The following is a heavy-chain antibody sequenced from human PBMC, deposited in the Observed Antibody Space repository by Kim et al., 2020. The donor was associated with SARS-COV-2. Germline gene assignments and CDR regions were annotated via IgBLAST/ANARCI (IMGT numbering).Heavy chain of an antibody. D-gene: IGHD3-10*01. Sequence: YSQNFQGRGTITRDTSATTAFMELSSLTSADTAMYYCAREGSGSYNWLDPWGQGTLVTVSS. V-gene: IGHV1-3*01. J-gene: IGHJ5*02. CDR3: AREGSGSYNWLDP.